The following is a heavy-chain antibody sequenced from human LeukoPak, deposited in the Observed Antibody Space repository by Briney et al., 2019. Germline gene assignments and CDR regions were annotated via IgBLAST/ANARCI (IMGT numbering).Heavy chain of an antibody. V-gene: IGHV4-30-4*01. Sequence: PSETLSLTCTVSGGSISIGDYYWSWIRQPPGKGLEWIGYIYYSGSTYYNPSLKSRVTISVDTSKNQFSLKLSSVTAADTAVYYCAREGGRDSSGLTHFDYWGQGTLVTVSS. D-gene: IGHD6-19*01. CDR2: IYYSGST. CDR1: GGSISIGDYY. CDR3: AREGGRDSSGLTHFDY. J-gene: IGHJ4*02.